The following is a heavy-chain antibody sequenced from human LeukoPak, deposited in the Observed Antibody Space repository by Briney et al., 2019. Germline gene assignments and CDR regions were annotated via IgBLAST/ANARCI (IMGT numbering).Heavy chain of an antibody. CDR3: ARGAVAGQDFDY. D-gene: IGHD6-19*01. Sequence: SETLSLTCTVSGGSISSYHWSWIRQPLGRGLEWIGYIFYSGSTNYNPSLKNRVTISGDTSKNQFSLELSSVTTADTAVYYCARGAVAGQDFDYWGQGTLVTVSS. CDR2: IFYSGST. J-gene: IGHJ4*02. CDR1: GGSISSYH. V-gene: IGHV4-59*01.